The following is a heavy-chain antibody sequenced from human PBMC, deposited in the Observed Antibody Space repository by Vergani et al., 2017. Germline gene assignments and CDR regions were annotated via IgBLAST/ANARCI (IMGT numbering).Heavy chain of an antibody. D-gene: IGHD3-22*01. CDR3: AREGYREGYYESSGYYPDAFDI. J-gene: IGHJ3*02. CDR1: GGTFSSYA. CDR2: IIPIFGTA. V-gene: IGHV1-69*01. Sequence: QVQLVQSGAEVKKPGSSVKVSCKASGGTFSSYAISWVRQAPGQGLEWMGGIIPIFGTANYAQKFQGRVTITADESTSTAYMELSSLRSEDTAVYYCAREGYREGYYESSGYYPDAFDIWGQGTMVTVSS.